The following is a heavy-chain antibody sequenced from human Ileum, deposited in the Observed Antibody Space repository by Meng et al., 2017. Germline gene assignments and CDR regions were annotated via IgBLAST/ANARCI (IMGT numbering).Heavy chain of an antibody. CDR3: ARLVRY. CDR2: ITGSGGST. V-gene: IGHV3-23*01. J-gene: IGHJ4*02. Sequence: GESLKISCAAAGFTLSSTYMSWVRQAPGKGLGWGTVITGSGGSTYYADSVKGRFTISRDTSKNTLYLPMNSLRADGTAVYYCARLVRYWGQGTLVTVSS. CDR1: GFTLSSTY.